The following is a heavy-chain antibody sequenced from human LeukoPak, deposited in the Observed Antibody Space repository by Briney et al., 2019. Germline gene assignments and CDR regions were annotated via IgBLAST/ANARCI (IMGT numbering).Heavy chain of an antibody. CDR3: ARDVGDLRYFDWLYENWFDP. Sequence: PGRSLRLSCAASGFTFSSYAISWVRQAPGQGLEWMGGIIPIFGTANYAQKFQGRVTITADESTSTAYMELSSLRSEDTAVYYCARDVGDLRYFDWLYENWFDPWGQGTLVTVSS. CDR1: GFTFSSYA. D-gene: IGHD3-9*01. CDR2: IIPIFGTA. V-gene: IGHV1-69*01. J-gene: IGHJ5*02.